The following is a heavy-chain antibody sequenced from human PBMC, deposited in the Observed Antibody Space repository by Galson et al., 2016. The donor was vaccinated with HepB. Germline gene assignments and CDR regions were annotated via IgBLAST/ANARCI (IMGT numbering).Heavy chain of an antibody. V-gene: IGHV3-23*01. J-gene: IGHJ4*02. CDR1: GFIFSNYV. CDR3: AKASGYSNTWMNY. CDR2: TSDSGHAT. Sequence: SLRLSCAGSGFIFSNYVMAWVRQAPGKGLEWVSVTSDSGHATYYADSVKGRFTISRDNSKNTLFLQMNSLRAEDTAVYYCAKASGYSNTWMNYWGQGTRVTVFS. D-gene: IGHD6-13*01.